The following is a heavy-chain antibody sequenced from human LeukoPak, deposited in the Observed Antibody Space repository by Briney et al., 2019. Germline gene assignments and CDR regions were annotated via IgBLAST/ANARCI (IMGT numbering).Heavy chain of an antibody. J-gene: IGHJ4*02. CDR3: ARVAPRQPTGEMDY. CDR1: GDSISTYY. Sequence: PSETLSLTCTVSGDSISTYYWSWIRQPPGKGLEWIAYIDYRGSTTYNPSLRSRVTISVDTSRNQFSLKLYSVTAADTAVYYCARVAPRQPTGEMDYWGQGTLVTVSS. V-gene: IGHV4-59*01. D-gene: IGHD1-1*01. CDR2: IDYRGST.